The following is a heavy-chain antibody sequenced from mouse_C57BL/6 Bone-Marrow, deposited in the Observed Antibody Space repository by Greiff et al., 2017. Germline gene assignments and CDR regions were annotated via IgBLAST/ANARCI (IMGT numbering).Heavy chain of an antibody. V-gene: IGHV14-4*01. CDR3: SSCDGNYFDF. Sequence: VQLQQSGAELVRPGASVQLSCTASGFNIKDDYIHWVKQRPEQGLEWIGWIDPEIGDTEYASKFQGKATITSDSSSNTAYLQLRSLTSEDTAVYYCSSCDGNYFDFWGQGTPLTVAS. D-gene: IGHD2-3*01. CDR1: GFNIKDDY. J-gene: IGHJ2*01. CDR2: IDPEIGDT.